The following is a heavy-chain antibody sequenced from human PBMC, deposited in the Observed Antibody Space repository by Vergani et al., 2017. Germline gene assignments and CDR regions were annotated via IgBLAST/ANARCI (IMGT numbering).Heavy chain of an antibody. Sequence: EVQLVESGGGLVKPGGSLRLSCAASGFTFSSYSMNWVRQAPGKGLEWVSSISSSSSYIYYADSEKGRFTISRANAKNSLYLQMNSLRAEDTAVYYCARDSEDIVVSNWFDPWGQGTLVTVSS. CDR3: ARDSEDIVVSNWFDP. CDR1: GFTFSSYS. J-gene: IGHJ5*02. V-gene: IGHV3-21*01. CDR2: ISSSSSYI. D-gene: IGHD2-2*01.